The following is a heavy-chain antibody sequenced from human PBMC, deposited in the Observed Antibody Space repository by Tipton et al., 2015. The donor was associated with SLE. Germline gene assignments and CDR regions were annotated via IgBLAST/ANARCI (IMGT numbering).Heavy chain of an antibody. CDR1: GFIFSDFV. D-gene: IGHD1-1*01. CDR2: ISGSGDTT. Sequence: SLRLSCAASGFIFSDFVMSWVRQAPGKGLEWVSAISGSGDTTYYADSVKGRFTISRDNAKNSLYLQMNSLRAEDTAVYYCARDRVRYNWNADGIDVWGQGTTVTVSS. J-gene: IGHJ6*02. V-gene: IGHV3-23*01. CDR3: ARDRVRYNWNADGIDV.